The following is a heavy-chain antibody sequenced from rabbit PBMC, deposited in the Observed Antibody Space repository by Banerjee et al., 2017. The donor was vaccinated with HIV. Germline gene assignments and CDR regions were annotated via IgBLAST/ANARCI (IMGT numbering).Heavy chain of an antibody. V-gene: IGHV1S40*01. CDR3: GRDRDGDAGYGSLAL. J-gene: IGHJ4*01. CDR2: INTSSGNT. D-gene: IGHD6-1*01. Sequence: RQAPGKGLEWIACINTSSGNTVYASWAKGRFTISKTSSTTVTLQMTSLTAADTATYFCGRDRDGDAGYGSLALWGPGTLVTVS.